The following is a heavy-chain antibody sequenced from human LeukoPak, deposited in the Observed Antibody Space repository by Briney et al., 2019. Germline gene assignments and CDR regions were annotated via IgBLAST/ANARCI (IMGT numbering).Heavy chain of an antibody. CDR3: ASGITMVRGVMGN. CDR2: ISGSGGST. Sequence: GGSLRLSCAASGFTFSSYAMSWVRQAPGKGLEWVSAISGSGGSTYYADSVKGRFTISRDNAKNSLYLQMNSLRAEDTAVYYCASGITMVRGVMGNWGQGTLVTVSS. CDR1: GFTFSSYA. V-gene: IGHV3-23*01. D-gene: IGHD3-10*01. J-gene: IGHJ4*02.